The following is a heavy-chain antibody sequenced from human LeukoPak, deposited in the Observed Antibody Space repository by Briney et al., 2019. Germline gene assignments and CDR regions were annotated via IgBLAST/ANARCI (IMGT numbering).Heavy chain of an antibody. Sequence: GRSLRLSCAASGFTFSSYGVHWVRQAPGKGLEWVAVIWYDGSNKYYADSVKGRFTISRDNSKNTLYVQMNSLRAEDTAVYYCARDQDIVVVPAAPDYWGQGTLVTVSS. CDR2: IWYDGSNK. J-gene: IGHJ4*02. CDR3: ARDQDIVVVPAAPDY. V-gene: IGHV3-33*01. CDR1: GFTFSSYG. D-gene: IGHD2-2*01.